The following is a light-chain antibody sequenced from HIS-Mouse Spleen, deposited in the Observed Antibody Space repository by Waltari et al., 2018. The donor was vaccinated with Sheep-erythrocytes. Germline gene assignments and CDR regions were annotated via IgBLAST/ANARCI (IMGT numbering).Light chain of an antibody. CDR2: EGS. CDR1: SSDVGSYNF. V-gene: IGLV2-23*01. CDR3: CSYAGSSTWV. J-gene: IGLJ3*02. Sequence: QSALTQPASVSGSPGQSITIPCTGTSSDVGSYNFFPWYQQHPGKAPKLMIYEGSKRPSGVSNRFSGSKSGNTASLTISGLQAEDEADYYCCSYAGSSTWVFGGGTKLTVL.